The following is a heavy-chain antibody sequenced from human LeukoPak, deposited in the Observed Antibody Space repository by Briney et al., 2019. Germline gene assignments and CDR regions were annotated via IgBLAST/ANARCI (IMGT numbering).Heavy chain of an antibody. V-gene: IGHV3-74*01. Sequence: GGSLRLSCAGSGFTFSNYWMHWVRQAPGKGLVWVSRINSDGSSTNYADSVKGRFTISRDNAKNTLYLQMSSLRAEDTAMYYCARVIADNSAYYRNFDFWGQGTLVTVSS. D-gene: IGHD3-22*01. J-gene: IGHJ4*02. CDR2: INSDGSST. CDR1: GFTFSNYW. CDR3: ARVIADNSAYYRNFDF.